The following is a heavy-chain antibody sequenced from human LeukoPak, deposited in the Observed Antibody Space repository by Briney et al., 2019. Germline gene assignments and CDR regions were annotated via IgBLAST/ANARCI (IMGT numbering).Heavy chain of an antibody. CDR3: ARLDLWFGAWQHQYYFDY. Sequence: SETLSLTCAVYGGSFSGYYWSWIRQPPGKGLEWIGEINHSGSTNYNPSLKSRVTISVDTSKNQFSLKLSSVTAADTAVYYCARLDLWFGAWQHQYYFDYWGQGTLVTVSS. V-gene: IGHV4-34*01. D-gene: IGHD3-10*01. CDR2: INHSGST. CDR1: GGSFSGYY. J-gene: IGHJ4*02.